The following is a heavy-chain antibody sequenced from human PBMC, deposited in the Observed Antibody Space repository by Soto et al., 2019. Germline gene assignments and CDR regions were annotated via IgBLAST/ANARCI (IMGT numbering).Heavy chain of an antibody. CDR2: IYTSGNT. J-gene: IGHJ6*02. D-gene: IGHD2-8*01. V-gene: IGHV4-4*07. CDR1: GASVTSYY. Sequence: QVQLQGSDPRLLKPSETLSLTCTVSGASVTSYYWSWIRQPAGKGLDWIGRIYTSGNTDYNPSPKSRVTLSLATSQNQVSLKLSSVTAADTAIYYCARDGVGPHGMDVGGQGTTVTVSS. CDR3: ARDGVGPHGMDV.